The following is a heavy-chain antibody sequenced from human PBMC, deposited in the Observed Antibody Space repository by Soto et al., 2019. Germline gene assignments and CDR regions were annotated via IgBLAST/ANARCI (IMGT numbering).Heavy chain of an antibody. V-gene: IGHV4-34*01. CDR2: INHSGST. D-gene: IGHD2-8*02. CDR1: GGSFSGYY. Sequence: SETLSLTFAGYGGSFSGYYLTWIRQPPGTGLEWIGEINHSGSTNYNPSLKSRVTISVDTSKNQFSLKLTSVTAADTAVYYCARDKITGLFDYWGQGTLVT. J-gene: IGHJ4*02. CDR3: ARDKITGLFDY.